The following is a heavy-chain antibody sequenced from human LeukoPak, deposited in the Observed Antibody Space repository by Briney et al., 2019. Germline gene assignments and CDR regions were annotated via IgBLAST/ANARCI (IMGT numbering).Heavy chain of an antibody. V-gene: IGHV5-10-1*01. Sequence: GESLRISCQGSGYSFTSYWINWVRQMPGKGLEWMGRIDPSDSYTNYSPSFQGHVTMSADKSITTAYLQWSSLKASDTAMYYCARPRRSCSSTSCYDAFDIWGQGTMVTVSS. D-gene: IGHD2-2*01. CDR2: IDPSDSYT. J-gene: IGHJ3*02. CDR3: ARPRRSCSSTSCYDAFDI. CDR1: GYSFTSYW.